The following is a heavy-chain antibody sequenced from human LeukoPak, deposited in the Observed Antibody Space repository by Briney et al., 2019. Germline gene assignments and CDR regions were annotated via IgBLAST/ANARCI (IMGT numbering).Heavy chain of an antibody. CDR1: GYTFTSYD. D-gene: IGHD6-13*01. V-gene: IGHV1-8*01. CDR3: GLRSIATTGKKGLDY. J-gene: IGHJ4*02. Sequence: ASVKVSCKASGYTFTSYDINWVRQATGQGLEWMGWMNPNSGNTGYAQEFQGRVTMTRNTSISTAYMELSSLRSEDTAVYYCGLRSIATTGKKGLDYWGQGTLVIVSS. CDR2: MNPNSGNT.